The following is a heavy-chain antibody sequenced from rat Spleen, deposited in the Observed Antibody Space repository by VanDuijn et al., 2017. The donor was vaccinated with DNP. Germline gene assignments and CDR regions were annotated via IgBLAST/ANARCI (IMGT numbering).Heavy chain of an antibody. Sequence: EVQLVETGGGLVQPGRSLKLSCVASGFTFSSYWMFWIRQAPGKGLEWVASISYDGSSIYYGDSVKGRFTISRDNAEGTLNLQMNSLRSEDTATYYCVRWNSGHFDYWGQGVMVTVSS. CDR3: VRWNSGHFDY. J-gene: IGHJ2*01. CDR2: ISYDGSSI. CDR1: GFTFSSYW. D-gene: IGHD4-3*01. V-gene: IGHV5-58*01.